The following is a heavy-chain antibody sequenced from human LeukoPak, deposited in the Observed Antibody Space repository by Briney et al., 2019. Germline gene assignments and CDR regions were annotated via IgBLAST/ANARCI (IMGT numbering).Heavy chain of an antibody. CDR2: ISAYNGNT. CDR3: ARDLIAAAGTVNWFDP. Sequence: GASVKVSCKASGYTFTSYGISWVRQAPGQGLEWMGWISAYNGNTNYAQKLQGRVTMTTDTSTSTAYMELRSLRSDDTAVYYCARDLIAAAGTVNWFDPWGQGTLVTVPS. V-gene: IGHV1-18*01. J-gene: IGHJ5*02. CDR1: GYTFTSYG. D-gene: IGHD6-13*01.